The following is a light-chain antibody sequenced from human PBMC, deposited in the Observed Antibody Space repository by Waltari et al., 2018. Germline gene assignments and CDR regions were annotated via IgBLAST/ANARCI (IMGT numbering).Light chain of an antibody. CDR3: QTGGHGTWV. V-gene: IGLV4-69*01. CDR1: SGYSSNV. J-gene: IGLJ3*02. Sequence: LVLTQSPSASAYLGASVKLTCTLSSGYSSNVIAWPQQRPGKGPRYLMKFNSDGSHRKGDDIPDRFSASNSGTEYYLTISSLQSEDEADYYCQTGGHGTWVFGGGTKLTVL. CDR2: FNSDGSH.